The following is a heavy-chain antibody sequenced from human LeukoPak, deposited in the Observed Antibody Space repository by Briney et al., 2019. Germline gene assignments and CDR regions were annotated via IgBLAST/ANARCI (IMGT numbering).Heavy chain of an antibody. J-gene: IGHJ4*02. Sequence: SETLSLTCTVSGGSISSSSYYWGWIRQPPGKGLEWIGSIYYSGSTYYNPSLKSRVTISVDTSKNQFSLKLSSVTAADTAVYYCARGPTYSSSWWDYWGRGTLVTVSS. CDR3: ARGPTYSSSWWDY. V-gene: IGHV4-39*07. CDR1: GGSISSSSYY. CDR2: IYYSGST. D-gene: IGHD6-13*01.